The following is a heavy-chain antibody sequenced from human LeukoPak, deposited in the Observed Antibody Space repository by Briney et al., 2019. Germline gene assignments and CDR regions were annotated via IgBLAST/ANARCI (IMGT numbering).Heavy chain of an antibody. V-gene: IGHV4-38-2*02. CDR2: IYYSGST. CDR1: GYSISSDYY. Sequence: SETLSLTCTVSGYSISSDYYWGWIRQPPGKGLEWIGSIYYSGSTYYNPSLKSRVTISVDTSKNQFSLKLSSVTAADTAVYYCARQVFEYFDYWGQGTLVTVSS. D-gene: IGHD3-10*02. J-gene: IGHJ4*02. CDR3: ARQVFEYFDY.